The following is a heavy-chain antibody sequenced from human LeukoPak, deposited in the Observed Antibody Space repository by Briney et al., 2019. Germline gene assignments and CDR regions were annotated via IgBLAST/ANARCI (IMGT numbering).Heavy chain of an antibody. CDR3: ARDLAAAGGTVDY. V-gene: IGHV3-11*01. CDR1: GFPFSNYF. J-gene: IGHJ4*02. Sequence: GGSLRLSCAASGFPFSNYFMSWIRQAPGKGLEWISYIGSSGYTIYYADSVKGRFTISRDNAKNSLYLQMNSLRAEDTAVYYCARDLAAAGGTVDYWGQGTLVTVSS. CDR2: IGSSGYTI. D-gene: IGHD6-13*01.